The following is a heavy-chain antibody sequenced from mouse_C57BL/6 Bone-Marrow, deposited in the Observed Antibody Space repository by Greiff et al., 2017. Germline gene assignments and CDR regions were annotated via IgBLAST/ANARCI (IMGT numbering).Heavy chain of an antibody. CDR1: GYTFTSYW. J-gene: IGHJ2*01. CDR2: IYPGSGST. D-gene: IGHD1-1*01. Sequence: VQLQQPGAELVKPGASVKMSCKASGYTFTSYWITWVKQRPGQGLEWIGDIYPGSGSTNYNEKFKSKATLTVDTSSSTAYMQLSSLPSEDSAVYYCASPRSTVVATPYYFDCWGQGTTLTVSS. CDR3: ASPRSTVVATPYYFDC. V-gene: IGHV1-55*01.